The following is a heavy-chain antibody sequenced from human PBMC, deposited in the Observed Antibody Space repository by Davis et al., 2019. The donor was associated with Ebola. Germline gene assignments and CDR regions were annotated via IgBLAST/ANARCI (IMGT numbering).Heavy chain of an antibody. Sequence: SVKVSCKASGYTFTSYGISWVRQAPGQGLEWMGGIIPIFGTANYAQKFQGRVTITADKSTSTAYMELSSLRSEDTAVYYCARDAVYGDYVFFDYWGQGTLVTVSS. CDR2: IIPIFGTA. D-gene: IGHD4-17*01. V-gene: IGHV1-69*06. CDR1: GYTFTSYG. J-gene: IGHJ4*02. CDR3: ARDAVYGDYVFFDY.